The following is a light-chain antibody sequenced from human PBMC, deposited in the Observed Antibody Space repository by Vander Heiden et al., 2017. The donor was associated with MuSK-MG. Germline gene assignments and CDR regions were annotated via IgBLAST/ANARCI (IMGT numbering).Light chain of an antibody. CDR3: QQYYSTPPT. CDR2: WAS. J-gene: IGKJ4*01. Sequence: DIVMTQSPDSLAGSLGERATINCKSSQSVLYSSNNKNYLAWYQQKPGQPPKLLIYWASTRESGVPDRFSGSGSGTDFTLTISSLQAEDVAVYYCQQYYSTPPTFGGGTKVEIK. V-gene: IGKV4-1*01. CDR1: QSVLYSSNNKNY.